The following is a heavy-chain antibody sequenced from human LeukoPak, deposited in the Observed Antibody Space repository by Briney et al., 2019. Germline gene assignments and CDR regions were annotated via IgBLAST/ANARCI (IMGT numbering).Heavy chain of an antibody. Sequence: SETLSLTCAVYGGSFSGYYWSWIRQPPGKGLEWIGEINHSGSTDYNPSLKSRVTISVDTSKNQFSLKLSSVTAADTAVYYCARGGRIAAAGTGYFDYWGQGTLVTVSS. CDR2: INHSGST. D-gene: IGHD6-13*01. CDR3: ARGGRIAAAGTGYFDY. J-gene: IGHJ4*02. V-gene: IGHV4-34*01. CDR1: GGSFSGYY.